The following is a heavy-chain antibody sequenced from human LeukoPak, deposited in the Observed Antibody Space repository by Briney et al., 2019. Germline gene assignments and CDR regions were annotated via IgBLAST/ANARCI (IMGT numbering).Heavy chain of an antibody. CDR3: AKGYCRGNSCYDDRGAFDY. CDR2: IYHSGST. D-gene: IGHD2-2*01. V-gene: IGHV4-38-2*02. Sequence: SSETLSLTCTVSGYSISNGNYWGWIRLPPGKGLQWIGSIYHSGSTYYNPSLKSRVTISVDTSKNQFSLKLSSVTAADTAVYYCAKGYCRGNSCYDDRGAFDYWGQGTLVTVSS. J-gene: IGHJ4*02. CDR1: GYSISNGNY.